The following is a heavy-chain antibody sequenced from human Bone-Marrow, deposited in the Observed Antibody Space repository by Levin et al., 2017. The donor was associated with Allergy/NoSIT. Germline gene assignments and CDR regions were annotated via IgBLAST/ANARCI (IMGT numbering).Heavy chain of an antibody. CDR1: GFTVSNNY. CDR2: IYSRGGT. V-gene: IGHV3-53*01. Sequence: ASVKVSCAASGFTVSNNYMSWVRQAPGKGLEWVSLIYSRGGTNYADSVKGRFTISRDSSKNTLYLQMNSLRAEDTAVYYCTGGPSGVRSWGQGTLVTVSS. D-gene: IGHD3-16*01. J-gene: IGHJ4*02. CDR3: TGGPSGVRS.